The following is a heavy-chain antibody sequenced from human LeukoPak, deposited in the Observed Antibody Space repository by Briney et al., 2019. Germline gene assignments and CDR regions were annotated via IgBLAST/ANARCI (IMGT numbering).Heavy chain of an antibody. V-gene: IGHV1-69*05. CDR1: GGTFSSYA. CDR3: AISGGYDSPSDY. D-gene: IGHD5-12*01. J-gene: IGHJ4*02. Sequence: SVKVSCKASGGTFSSYAISWVRQAPGQGLEWMGGIIPIFGTANYAQKFQGRVTITTDESTSTAYIELSSLRSDDTAVYYCAISGGYDSPSDYWGQGTLVTVSS. CDR2: IIPIFGTA.